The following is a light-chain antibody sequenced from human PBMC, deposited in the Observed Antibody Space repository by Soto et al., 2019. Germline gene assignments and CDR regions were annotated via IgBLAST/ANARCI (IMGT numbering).Light chain of an antibody. CDR2: GAS. Sequence: EIVLTQSPGTLSLSPGERVTLSCMASQSVNSNFLAWYQQKPGQAPRLRLYGASNRATGIADRFSGSGSGTDFTLTINRLEPEDCAVYYCQQYGSSPRTFGQGTKLEI. CDR3: QQYGSSPRT. V-gene: IGKV3-20*01. J-gene: IGKJ2*01. CDR1: QSVNSNF.